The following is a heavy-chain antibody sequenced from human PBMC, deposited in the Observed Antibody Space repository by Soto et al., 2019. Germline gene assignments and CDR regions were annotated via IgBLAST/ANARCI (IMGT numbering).Heavy chain of an antibody. CDR1: GGTFNSYA. D-gene: IGHD6-6*01. CDR2: IIPIFGTA. J-gene: IGHJ6*02. CDR3: AREDFHGYSSSDYYYGMDV. Sequence: QVQLVQSGAEVKKPGSSVKVSCKASGGTFNSYAISWVRQAPGQGLEWMGGIIPIFGTANYAQKIQGRVTITADESTSTAYMELSSLRSEDTAVYYCAREDFHGYSSSDYYYGMDVWGQGTTVTVSS. V-gene: IGHV1-69*01.